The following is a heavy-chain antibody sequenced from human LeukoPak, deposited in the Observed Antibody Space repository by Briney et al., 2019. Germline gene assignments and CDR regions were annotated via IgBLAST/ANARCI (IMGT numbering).Heavy chain of an antibody. J-gene: IGHJ4*02. CDR3: ARGLYYYDSSGLGY. CDR2: ISYDGSNK. CDR1: GFTFSSYA. V-gene: IGHV3-30-3*01. Sequence: GRSLRLSCAASGFTFSSYAMHWVRQAPGKGLEWVAVISYDGSNKYYADSVKGRFTISRDNSKNTLYLQMNSLRAEDTAVYYCARGLYYYDSSGLGYWGQGTLVTVSS. D-gene: IGHD3-22*01.